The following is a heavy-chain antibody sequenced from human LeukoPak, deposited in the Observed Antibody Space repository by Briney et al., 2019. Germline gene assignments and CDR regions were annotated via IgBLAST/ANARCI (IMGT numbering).Heavy chain of an antibody. CDR1: GFTFRSYG. CDR2: IWYDASNR. Sequence: GRSLRLSCEASGFTFRSYGMHWVRQAPGKGLEWVAFIWYDASNRYHADSVKGRFTISRDNSKNTLFLQMNSLRAEDTAVYYCARDRCTNVVRYSDHWGQGTLVTVSS. V-gene: IGHV3-33*01. CDR3: ARDRCTNVVRYSDH. J-gene: IGHJ5*02. D-gene: IGHD2-8*01.